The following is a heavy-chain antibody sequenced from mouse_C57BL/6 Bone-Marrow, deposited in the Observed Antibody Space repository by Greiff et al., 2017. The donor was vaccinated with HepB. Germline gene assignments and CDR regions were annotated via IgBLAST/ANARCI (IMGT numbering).Heavy chain of an antibody. Sequence: VQLKESGAELARPGASVKLSCKASGYTFTSYGISWVKQRTGQGLEWIGEIYPRSGNTYYNEKFKGKATLTADKSSSTAYMELRSLTSEDSAVYFCARGDYSNYEAMDYWGQGTSVTVSS. CDR3: ARGDYSNYEAMDY. V-gene: IGHV1-81*01. CDR1: GYTFTSYG. D-gene: IGHD2-5*01. J-gene: IGHJ4*01. CDR2: IYPRSGNT.